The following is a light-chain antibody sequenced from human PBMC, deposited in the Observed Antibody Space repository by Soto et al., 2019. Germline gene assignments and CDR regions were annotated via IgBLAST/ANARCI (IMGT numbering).Light chain of an antibody. CDR3: QQYYSTPQT. CDR1: QSVLYSSNNKHY. CDR2: WAS. V-gene: IGKV4-1*01. Sequence: DIVLTESPDSLAVSLGERATINCKSSQSVLYSSNNKHYLAWYQQKPGQPPKLLIYWASTRESGVPDRFSGSGSATDFTLTTSSLQAEDVAVYYCQQYYSTPQTFGQGTKV. J-gene: IGKJ1*01.